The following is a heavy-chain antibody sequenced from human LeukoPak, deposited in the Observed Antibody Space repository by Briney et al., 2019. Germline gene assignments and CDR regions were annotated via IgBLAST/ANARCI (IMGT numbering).Heavy chain of an antibody. D-gene: IGHD5-12*01. J-gene: IGHJ5*02. V-gene: IGHV4-59*03. Sequence: SETLSLICTVSGGSISGYSWSWIRQSPGGGLEWIGYIYYSGDTAYNPSLRSRVTMSVDTSKNQLSLQLSSMTTADTAVYYCMSGYGWFDPWGQGTLVTVSS. CDR3: MSGYGWFDP. CDR1: GGSISGYS. CDR2: IYYSGDT.